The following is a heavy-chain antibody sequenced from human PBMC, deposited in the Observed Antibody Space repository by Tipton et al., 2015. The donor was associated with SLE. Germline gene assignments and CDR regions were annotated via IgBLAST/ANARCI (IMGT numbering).Heavy chain of an antibody. J-gene: IGHJ4*02. CDR2: ISYDGSHK. CDR1: GFTFSTYA. V-gene: IGHV3-30*14. CDR3: ARGISVSGHSDY. Sequence: SLRLSCAASGFTFSTYAIHWVRQAPGKGLEWVAVISYDGSHKYYADSVKGRFTISRDNAKNSLYLQMSGLRGEDTAVYYCARGISVSGHSDYWGQGTLVTVSS. D-gene: IGHD6-19*01.